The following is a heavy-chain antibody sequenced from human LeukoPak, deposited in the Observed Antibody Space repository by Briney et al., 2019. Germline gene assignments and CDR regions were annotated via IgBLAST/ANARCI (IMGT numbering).Heavy chain of an antibody. J-gene: IGHJ4*02. CDR3: ARDQEAFDY. Sequence: GASVKVSCKAPGYTFTSYGISWVRQAPGQGLEWMGMIYPRDGSTSYAQKFQGRVTVTRDTSTSTVHMGLSGLRSEDTAVYYCARDQEAFDYWGQGTLVTVSS. CDR1: GYTFTSYG. V-gene: IGHV1-46*01. CDR2: IYPRDGST.